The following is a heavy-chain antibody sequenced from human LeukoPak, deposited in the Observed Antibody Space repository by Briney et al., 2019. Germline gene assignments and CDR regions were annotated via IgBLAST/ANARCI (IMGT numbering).Heavy chain of an antibody. CDR3: ARDRRHLDYYGSGRPSSP. D-gene: IGHD3-10*01. V-gene: IGHV7-4-1*02. Sequence: GASVKVSCKASGYTFTSYAMNWVRQAPGQGLEWMGWINTNTGNPTYAQGFTGRFVFSLDTSVSTAYLQISSLKAEDTAVYYCARDRRHLDYYGSGRPSSPWGQGTLVTVSS. CDR2: INTNTGNP. J-gene: IGHJ5*02. CDR1: GYTFTSYA.